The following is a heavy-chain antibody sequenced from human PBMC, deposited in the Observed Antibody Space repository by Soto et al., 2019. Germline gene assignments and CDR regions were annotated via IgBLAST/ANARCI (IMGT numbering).Heavy chain of an antibody. V-gene: IGHV5-51*01. CDR2: IYPGDSDT. Sequence: PGESLKISCKGSGYSFSDYWIAWVRQMPGKGLEWMGIIYPGDSDTRYSPPFQGQVTILADKSINTAYLQWSSLKASDSAMYYCARQRLSQWELLYWGQGTLVTVSS. CDR1: GYSFSDYW. CDR3: ARQRLSQWELLY. D-gene: IGHD1-26*01. J-gene: IGHJ4*02.